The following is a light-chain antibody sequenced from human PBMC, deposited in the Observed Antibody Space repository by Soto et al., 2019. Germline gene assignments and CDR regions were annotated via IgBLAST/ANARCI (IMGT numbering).Light chain of an antibody. CDR1: SSDVGGYNY. V-gene: IGLV2-14*01. CDR2: GVS. Sequence: QSALTQTASVSGSPGQSITISCSGTSSDVGGYNYVSWFQHHPGKAPKLIISGVSDRPSGVSSRFSGSKSGNTASLTISGLQAEDEAEYYCSSYTSRTTVVFGTGTKVTVL. J-gene: IGLJ1*01. CDR3: SSYTSRTTVV.